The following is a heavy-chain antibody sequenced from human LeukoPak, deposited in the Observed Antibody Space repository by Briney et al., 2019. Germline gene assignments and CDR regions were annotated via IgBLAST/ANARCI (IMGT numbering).Heavy chain of an antibody. CDR1: GGAFSGYY. CDR3: ARGPTPDY. D-gene: IGHD2-15*01. V-gene: IGHV4-34*01. Sequence: SETLSLTCAVYGGAFSGYYWSWIRQPPGKGLEWIGEINHSGSTNYNPSLKSRVTISVDTSKNQFSLKLSSVTAADTAVYYCARGPTPDYWGQGTLVTVSS. J-gene: IGHJ4*02. CDR2: INHSGST.